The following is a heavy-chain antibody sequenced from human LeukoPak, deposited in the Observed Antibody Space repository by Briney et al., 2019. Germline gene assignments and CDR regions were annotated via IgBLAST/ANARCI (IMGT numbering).Heavy chain of an antibody. D-gene: IGHD1-26*01. V-gene: IGHV4-59*01. CDR2: IYYSGST. CDR1: GGSISSYY. CDR3: ARESRDIVGATVDY. J-gene: IGHJ4*02. Sequence: SETLSLTCTVSGGSISSYYWSWIRQPPGKGLEWIGYIYYSGSTNYNPSLKSRVTISVDTSKNQFSLKMRSVTAADTAVYYCARESRDIVGATVDYWGQGTLVTVSS.